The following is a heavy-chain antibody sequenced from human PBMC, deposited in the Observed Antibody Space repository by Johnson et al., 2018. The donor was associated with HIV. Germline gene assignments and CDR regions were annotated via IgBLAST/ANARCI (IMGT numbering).Heavy chain of an antibody. CDR3: ARAGYSSSWYHDAFDI. D-gene: IGHD6-13*01. V-gene: IGHV3-30*04. CDR1: GFTFSSYA. CDR2: ISYDGSNK. J-gene: IGHJ3*02. Sequence: QVQLVESGGGVVQPGRSLRLSCAASGFTFSSYAMHWVRQAPGQGLEWVAVISYDGSNKYYADPVKGRFHSSRDNSKNTLYLQMNSLRAEATAVYYCARAGYSSSWYHDAFDIWGQGTMVTVSS.